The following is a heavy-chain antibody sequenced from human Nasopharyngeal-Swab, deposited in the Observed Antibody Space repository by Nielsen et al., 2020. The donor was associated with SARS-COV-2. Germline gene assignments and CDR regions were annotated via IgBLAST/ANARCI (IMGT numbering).Heavy chain of an antibody. Sequence: SVKVSCKVSGGTFSSYAISWVRQAPGQGLEWMGGIIPIFGTANYAQKFQGRVTITADKSTSTAYMELSSLRSEDTAVYYCASRGEYYDFWSPHPGGYGMDVWGQGTTVTVSS. V-gene: IGHV1-69*06. CDR1: GGTFSSYA. CDR2: IIPIFGTA. J-gene: IGHJ6*02. CDR3: ASRGEYYDFWSPHPGGYGMDV. D-gene: IGHD3-3*01.